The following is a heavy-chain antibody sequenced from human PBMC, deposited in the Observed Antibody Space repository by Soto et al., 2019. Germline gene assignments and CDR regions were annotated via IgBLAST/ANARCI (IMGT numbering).Heavy chain of an antibody. CDR1: GYTFTSYG. V-gene: IGHV1-18*04. Sequence: GASVKVSCKASGYTFTSYGISWVRQAPGQGLEWMGWISAYNGNTNYAQKLQGRVTMTTDTSTSTAYMELRSLRSDDTAVYYCARDIVVVPAAIEERNFDYWGQGTLVTV. J-gene: IGHJ4*02. D-gene: IGHD2-2*02. CDR3: ARDIVVVPAAIEERNFDY. CDR2: ISAYNGNT.